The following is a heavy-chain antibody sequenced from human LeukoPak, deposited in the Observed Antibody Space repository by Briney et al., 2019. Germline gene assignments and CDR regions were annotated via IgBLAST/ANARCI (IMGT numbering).Heavy chain of an antibody. Sequence: SQTLSLTCTVSGGSISSGSYYWSWIRQPAGKGLEWIGRICTSGSTNYNPSLKCRVTISVDTSKNQFSLKLSSVTAADTAVYYCASSPLPHGYYDSSGYYYWGQGTLVTVSS. J-gene: IGHJ4*02. CDR2: ICTSGST. V-gene: IGHV4-61*02. D-gene: IGHD3-22*01. CDR1: GGSISSGSYY. CDR3: ASSPLPHGYYDSSGYYY.